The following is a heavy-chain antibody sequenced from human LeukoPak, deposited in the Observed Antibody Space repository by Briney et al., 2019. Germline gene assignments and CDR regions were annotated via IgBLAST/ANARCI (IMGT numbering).Heavy chain of an antibody. D-gene: IGHD5-12*01. J-gene: IGHJ4*02. CDR1: GFTFDDYA. CDR2: ISWNSGSI. V-gene: IGHV3-9*01. Sequence: PGRSLRLSCAASGFTFDDYAMHWVRQAPGKGLEWVSGISWNSGSIGYADSVKGRFTISRDNAKNSLYLQMNSLRAEDTALYYCAASEMLVATTGYWGQGTLVTVSS. CDR3: AASEMLVATTGY.